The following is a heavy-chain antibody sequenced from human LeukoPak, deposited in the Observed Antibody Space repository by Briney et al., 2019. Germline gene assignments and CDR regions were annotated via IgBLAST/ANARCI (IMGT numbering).Heavy chain of an antibody. J-gene: IGHJ3*02. V-gene: IGHV3-7*05. CDR1: GFIFSSYW. Sequence: GGSLRLSCAASGFIFSSYWMSWVRQAPGKGLEWVANIKQDGSEKYYVDSVKGRFTISRDNAKKSLYLQMNSLRADDTAVYYCAGRSYGSGIYNPLDIWGQGTMVTVSS. CDR2: IKQDGSEK. CDR3: AGRSYGSGIYNPLDI. D-gene: IGHD3-10*01.